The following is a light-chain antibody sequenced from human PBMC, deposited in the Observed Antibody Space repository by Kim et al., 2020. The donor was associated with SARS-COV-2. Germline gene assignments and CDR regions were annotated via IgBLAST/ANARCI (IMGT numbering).Light chain of an antibody. Sequence: QRVTSSCTGSRSNIGAGYDVHWYQQLPGTAPKLLIYGNSNRPSGVPDRFSGSKSGTSASLAITGLQPEDEADYYCQSYDSSLSGSVFGGGTQLTVL. CDR1: RSNIGAGYD. J-gene: IGLJ3*02. CDR2: GNS. CDR3: QSYDSSLSGSV. V-gene: IGLV1-40*01.